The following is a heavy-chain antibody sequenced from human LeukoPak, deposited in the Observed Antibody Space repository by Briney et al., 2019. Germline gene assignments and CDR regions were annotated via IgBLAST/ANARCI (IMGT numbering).Heavy chain of an antibody. D-gene: IGHD1-26*01. J-gene: IGHJ4*02. V-gene: IGHV1-8*01. CDR1: GYTFTSYD. CDR3: ARGFKRYSGSLLGY. Sequence: GASVKVSCKASGYTFTSYDINWVRQATGQGLEWMGWMNPNSGNTGYAQKFQGRVTMTRNTSISTGYMELSSLRSEDTAVYYCARGFKRYSGSLLGYWGQGTLVTVSS. CDR2: MNPNSGNT.